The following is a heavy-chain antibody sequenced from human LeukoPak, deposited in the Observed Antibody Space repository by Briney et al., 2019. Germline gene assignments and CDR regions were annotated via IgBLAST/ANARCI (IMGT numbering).Heavy chain of an antibody. D-gene: IGHD3-22*01. J-gene: IGHJ5*02. CDR1: GYTFTDYY. Sequence: ASVKVSCKASGYTFTDYYIHWVRQAPGQGLEWMGWINPNSGGTNYAQKFQGRVTMTRDTSITTAYMDLNRLRSDDTAVYYCARSPRNYDSSGYNVLWFDPWGQGTLVTVSS. V-gene: IGHV1-2*02. CDR3: ARSPRNYDSSGYNVLWFDP. CDR2: INPNSGGT.